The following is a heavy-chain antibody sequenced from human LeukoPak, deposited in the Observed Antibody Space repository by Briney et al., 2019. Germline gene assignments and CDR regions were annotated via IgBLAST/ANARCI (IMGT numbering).Heavy chain of an antibody. J-gene: IGHJ4*02. CDR3: VRDPGTCSGGSCYYYFDY. V-gene: IGHV4-4*07. CDR1: GASTSSDY. D-gene: IGHD2-15*01. Sequence: SETLSLTCTVSGASTSSDYWSWMRQFAGKGLEWIERICSSGSTNYNPSLNGRVTLSLDTTKNQFSLNLYSVTAADTSVYYCVRDPGTCSGGSCYYYFDYWSQGTLVTVSS. CDR2: ICSSGST.